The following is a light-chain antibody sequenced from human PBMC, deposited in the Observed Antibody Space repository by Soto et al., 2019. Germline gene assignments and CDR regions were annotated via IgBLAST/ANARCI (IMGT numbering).Light chain of an antibody. CDR3: SSYRASSTLDV. V-gene: IGLV2-14*01. CDR2: DVS. CDR1: SSDVGGYNY. J-gene: IGLJ1*01. Sequence: QSVLTQPASVSGSPGQSITISCTGTSSDVGGYNYVSWYQQHPGKAPKLMIYDVSNRHSGVSNRFSGSKSGNTASLTISGLQAEDEADYYCSSYRASSTLDVFGTGTKLTVL.